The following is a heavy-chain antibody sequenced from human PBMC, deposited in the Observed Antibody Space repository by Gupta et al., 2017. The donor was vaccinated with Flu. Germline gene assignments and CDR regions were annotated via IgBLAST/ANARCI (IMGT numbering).Heavy chain of an antibody. Sequence: EVQLVESGGGLVKPGGSLRLSCAASGFTFSNAWMSWVRQAPGKGLEWVGRIKSKTDGGTTDYAAPVKGRFTISRDDSKNTLYLQMNSLKTEDTAVYYCTTDRSDYDGPEVAFDIWGQGTMVTVSS. D-gene: IGHD3-22*01. CDR2: IKSKTDGGTT. CDR1: GFTFSNAW. CDR3: TTDRSDYDGPEVAFDI. V-gene: IGHV3-15*01. J-gene: IGHJ3*02.